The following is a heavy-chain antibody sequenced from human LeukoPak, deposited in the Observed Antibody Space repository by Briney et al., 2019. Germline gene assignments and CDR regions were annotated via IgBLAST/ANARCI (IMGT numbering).Heavy chain of an antibody. CDR3: ARDVYSSSSLDY. V-gene: IGHV3-7*05. CDR2: IKQDGSEK. Sequence: GGSLRLSCAASEFTFSRYWMCWVRQAPGKGLEWVANIKQDGSEKYYVDSVKGRFTISRDNAKNSLYLQMNSLRVEDTAVYHCARDVYSSSSLDYWGQGILVTVSS. CDR1: EFTFSRYW. J-gene: IGHJ4*02. D-gene: IGHD6-6*01.